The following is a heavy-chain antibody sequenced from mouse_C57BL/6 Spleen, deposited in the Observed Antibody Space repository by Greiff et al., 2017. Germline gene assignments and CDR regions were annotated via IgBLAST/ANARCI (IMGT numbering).Heavy chain of an antibody. CDR3: AREEDYGPFAY. CDR1: GYTFTDHT. D-gene: IGHD1-1*01. CDR2: IYPRDGST. J-gene: IGHJ3*01. V-gene: IGHV1-78*01. Sequence: QVQLQQSDAELVKPGASVKISCKVSGYTFTDHTIHWMKQRPEQGLEWIGYIYPRDGSTKYNEKFKGKATLTADKASSTAYMQLNSLTSEDSAVXVWAREEDYGPFAYWGQGTLVTVSA.